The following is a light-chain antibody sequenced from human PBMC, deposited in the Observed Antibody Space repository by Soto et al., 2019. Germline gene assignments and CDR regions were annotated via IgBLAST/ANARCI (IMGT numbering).Light chain of an antibody. Sequence: DIQMTQSPSALSASVGDTVTITCRASQTTSNWLAWYQQKPGQAPKVVIYDASSLESGVPSRFSGSGHGTEFTLTSTSLQTDDFGTDYCQQYTSYPDTFGQGTKVQIK. CDR3: QQYTSYPDT. CDR1: QTTSNW. CDR2: DAS. J-gene: IGKJ2*01. V-gene: IGKV1-5*01.